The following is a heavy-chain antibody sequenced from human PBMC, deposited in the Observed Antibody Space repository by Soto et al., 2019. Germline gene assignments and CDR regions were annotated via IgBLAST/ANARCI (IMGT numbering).Heavy chain of an antibody. CDR3: ARMEAPAAAGTGFDY. J-gene: IGHJ4*02. V-gene: IGHV2-26*01. D-gene: IGHD6-13*01. Sequence: SGPTLVNPTETLTLTCTVSGFSLSNARMGVSWIRQPPGKALEWLAHIFSNDEKSYSTSLKSRLTISKDTSKSQVVLTMTNMDPVDTATYYCARMEAPAAAGTGFDYWGQGTLVTVSS. CDR1: GFSLSNARMG. CDR2: IFSNDEK.